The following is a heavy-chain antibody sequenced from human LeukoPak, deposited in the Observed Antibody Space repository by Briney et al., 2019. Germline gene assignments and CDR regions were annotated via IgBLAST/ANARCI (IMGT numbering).Heavy chain of an antibody. CDR3: ARDRYGSTWPYYFDY. J-gene: IGHJ4*02. Sequence: GGSLRLSCSASGVPVSSNFLSWVRQAPGKGLEWVSYITSRSSTIYYADSVKGRFTIPRDNAKNSLYLQMNSLRAEDTAVYYCARDRYGSTWPYYFDYWGQGTLVTVSS. CDR2: ITSRSSTI. V-gene: IGHV3-48*01. D-gene: IGHD1-26*01. CDR1: GVPVSSNF.